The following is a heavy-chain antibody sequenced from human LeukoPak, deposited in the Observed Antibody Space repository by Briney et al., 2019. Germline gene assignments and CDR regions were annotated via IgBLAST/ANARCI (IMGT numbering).Heavy chain of an antibody. CDR3: ARGPVEAVYGVSTED. D-gene: IGHD5/OR15-5a*01. Sequence: GATVKVSCKASGYTFTSYGISWVRQAPGQGGEWMGWISAYNGNTNYAQKLQGRVSMTRDTSITTAYMELSSLRSEDTAVYYCARGPVEAVYGVSTEDWGQGTTVTVSS. V-gene: IGHV1-18*01. CDR1: GYTFTSYG. CDR2: ISAYNGNT. J-gene: IGHJ6*02.